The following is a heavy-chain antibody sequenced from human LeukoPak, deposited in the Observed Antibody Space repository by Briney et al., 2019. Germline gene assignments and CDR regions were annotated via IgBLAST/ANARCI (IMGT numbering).Heavy chain of an antibody. CDR3: ARATGYSRPVDY. D-gene: IGHD6-13*01. CDR1: GFTFSSYA. J-gene: IGHJ4*02. CDR2: ISSNGGST. Sequence: PGGSLRLSCAASGFTFSSYAMHWVRQAPGKGLEYVSAISSNGGSTYCANSVKGRFTISRDNSKNTLYLQMGSLRAEDMAVYYCARATGYSRPVDYWGQGTLVTVSS. V-gene: IGHV3-64*01.